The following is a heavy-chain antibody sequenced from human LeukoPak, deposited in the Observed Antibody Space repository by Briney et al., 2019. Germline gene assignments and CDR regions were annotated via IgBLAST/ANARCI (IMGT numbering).Heavy chain of an antibody. CDR1: GGSFSGYY. V-gene: IGHV4-34*01. D-gene: IGHD6-19*01. J-gene: IGHJ4*02. CDR3: AREGLPPGYSSGWYPGY. CDR2: INHSGST. Sequence: SETLSLTCAVYGGSFSGYYWSWIRQPPGKGLEWIGEINHSGSTNYNPSLKSRVTISVDTSKNQFSLKLSSVTAADTAVYYCAREGLPPGYSSGWYPGYWGQGTLVTVSS.